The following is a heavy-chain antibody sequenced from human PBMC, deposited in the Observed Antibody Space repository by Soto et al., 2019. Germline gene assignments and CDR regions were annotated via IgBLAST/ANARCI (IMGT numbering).Heavy chain of an antibody. D-gene: IGHD2-15*01. CDR1: GGSISSGGYS. J-gene: IGHJ3*02. CDR2: IYYSGST. Sequence: QVQLQESGPGLVKPSQTLSLTCTVSGGSISSGGYSWTWIRQHPGKGLEWIGYIYYSGSTYYKPSLKSRLTISVDTSKNHLSLKLSSVTAADTAVYYCAGASTWYPGAFDIWGQGTTVTVSS. V-gene: IGHV4-31*03. CDR3: AGASTWYPGAFDI.